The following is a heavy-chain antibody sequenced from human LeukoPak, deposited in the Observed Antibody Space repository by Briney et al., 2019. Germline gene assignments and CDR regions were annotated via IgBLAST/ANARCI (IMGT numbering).Heavy chain of an antibody. D-gene: IGHD3-22*01. V-gene: IGHV4-39*07. CDR3: ARENYFDSTAYLD. Sequence: SETLSLTCTVSGDSISSRSYYWGWIRQPPGKGLEWIGTIYYSGSTYYNPSLKSRVTISLDTSKNQFSLKLTSVTAADTAIYYCARENYFDSTAYLDWGQGTLVTVSS. CDR2: IYYSGST. CDR1: GDSISSRSYY. J-gene: IGHJ4*02.